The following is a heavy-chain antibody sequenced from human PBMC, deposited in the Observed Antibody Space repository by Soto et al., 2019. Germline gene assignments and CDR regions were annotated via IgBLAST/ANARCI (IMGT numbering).Heavy chain of an antibody. CDR2: ISGSGDST. J-gene: IGHJ4*02. D-gene: IGHD6-13*01. CDR1: GFTFSSYA. CDR3: AKDGAVAGPFDY. Sequence: GGSLRLSCAASGFTFSSYAMSWVRQAPGKGLEWVSGISGSGDSTNYADSVKGRFTISRDNSKNPLYLQMNSLRAEDTAVLYWAKDGAVAGPFDYWGQGSLVTVSS. V-gene: IGHV3-23*01.